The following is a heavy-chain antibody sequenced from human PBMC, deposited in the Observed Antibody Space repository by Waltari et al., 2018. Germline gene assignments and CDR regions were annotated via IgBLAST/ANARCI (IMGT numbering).Heavy chain of an antibody. CDR3: AAGYYDQLFGFDY. D-gene: IGHD3-10*02. CDR1: GFTFTSPA. V-gene: IGHV1-58*02. Sequence: QMQLVQSGPEVKKPGTSVKVSCKASGFTFTSPAMQWVRQARGQRLEWIGWIVVGSGNTHYAQKFQERVTITRDMSTSTAYMELSSLGSEDTAVYYCAAGYYDQLFGFDYWGQGTLVTVSS. J-gene: IGHJ4*02. CDR2: IVVGSGNT.